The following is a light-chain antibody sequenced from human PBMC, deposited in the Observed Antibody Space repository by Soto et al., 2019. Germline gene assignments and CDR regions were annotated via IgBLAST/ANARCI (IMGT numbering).Light chain of an antibody. Sequence: EIVLTQSPGTLSLSPGERATLSCRASQSVSSSYLTWYQQKPGQAPRLLIFGASSRATGIPDRFSGRGSGTAFTLTISRLEPEDFAVYYCQQYGSSLWTFGQGTKVEIK. CDR1: QSVSSSY. CDR3: QQYGSSLWT. V-gene: IGKV3-20*01. CDR2: GAS. J-gene: IGKJ1*01.